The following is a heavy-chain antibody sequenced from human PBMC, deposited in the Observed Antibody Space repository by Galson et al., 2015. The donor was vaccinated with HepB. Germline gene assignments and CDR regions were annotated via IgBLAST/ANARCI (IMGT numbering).Heavy chain of an antibody. J-gene: IGHJ4*02. D-gene: IGHD3-22*01. CDR3: ARDVHSSGYYPQRY. CDR2: ISYDGSNK. CDR1: GFTFSSYA. Sequence: SLRLSCAASGFTFSSYAMHWVRQAPGKGLEWVAVISYDGSNKYYADSVKGRFTISRDNSKNTLYLQMNSLRAEDTAVYYCARDVHSSGYYPQRYWGQGTLVTVSS. V-gene: IGHV3-30*04.